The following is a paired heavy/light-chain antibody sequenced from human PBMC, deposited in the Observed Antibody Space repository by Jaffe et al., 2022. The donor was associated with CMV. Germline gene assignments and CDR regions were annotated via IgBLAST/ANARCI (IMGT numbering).Heavy chain of an antibody. V-gene: IGHV1-46*01. CDR2: INPSGGSP. D-gene: IGHD6-13*01. J-gene: IGHJ4*02. Sequence: QVQLVQSGAEVKKPGASVKVSCKASGYTFTSYFMHWVRQAPGRGLEWMGIINPSGGSPTYAQKFQGRVTMTRDTSTSTVYMELSSLTSEDTAVYYCAKEGPGYTGNWSPMGGVFDYWGQGTLVTVSS. CDR1: GYTFTSYF. CDR3: AKEGPGYTGNWSPMGGVFDY.
Light chain of an antibody. V-gene: IGLV1-40*01. CDR1: SSNIGAGYD. CDR3: QSYDSSLSGVV. J-gene: IGLJ2*01. Sequence: QSALTQPPSVSGAPGQRVTISCTGSSSNIGAGYDVHWYQQLPGSAPKLLMFNNSIRPSGVPDRFSGSKSGTSASLAITGLQAEDEADYYCQSYDSSLSGVVFGGGTKLTVL. CDR2: NNS.